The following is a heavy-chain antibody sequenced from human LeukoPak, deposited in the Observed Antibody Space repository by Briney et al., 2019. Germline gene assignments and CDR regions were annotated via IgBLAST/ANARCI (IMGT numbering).Heavy chain of an antibody. CDR3: AREDYGSGSYSHPFDY. CDR2: IYYSGST. Sequence: SETLSLTCTVSGGSISSSSYYWGWIRQPPGKGLEWIGSIYYSGSTYYNPSLKSRVTISVDTSKNQFSLKLSSVTAADTAVYYCAREDYGSGSYSHPFDYWGQGTLVTVSS. CDR1: GGSISSSSYY. D-gene: IGHD3-10*01. J-gene: IGHJ4*02. V-gene: IGHV4-39*07.